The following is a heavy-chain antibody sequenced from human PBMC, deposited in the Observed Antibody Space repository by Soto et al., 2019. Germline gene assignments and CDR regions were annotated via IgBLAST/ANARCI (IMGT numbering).Heavy chain of an antibody. Sequence: ASVKVSCKVSGYTLTELSMHWVRQAPGKGLEWMGGFDPEDGVTNYAKKFQGRFTIVVDTSTSTAYMELNSLRYEDTAVYYCARDKGYCSDTSCPDFDYWGQGTLVTVSS. D-gene: IGHD2-15*01. CDR1: GYTLTELS. J-gene: IGHJ4*02. CDR2: FDPEDGVT. CDR3: ARDKGYCSDTSCPDFDY. V-gene: IGHV1-24*01.